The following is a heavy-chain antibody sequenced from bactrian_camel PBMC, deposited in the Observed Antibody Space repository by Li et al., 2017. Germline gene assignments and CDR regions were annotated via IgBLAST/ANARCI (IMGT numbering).Heavy chain of an antibody. V-gene: IGHV3S26*01. CDR1: GKSVSGYC. Sequence: HVQLVESGGGLVQPGGSLTLSCVVSGKSVSGYCMSWFRKAPQGYEGVAAIDSHGTVRHADSVKGRFTVSLDTAKNTLTLQMNSLKPEDTAIYYCVPGIPADFDYWGQGTQVTVS. CDR2: IDSHGTV. CDR3: VPGIPADFDY. J-gene: IGHJ6*01.